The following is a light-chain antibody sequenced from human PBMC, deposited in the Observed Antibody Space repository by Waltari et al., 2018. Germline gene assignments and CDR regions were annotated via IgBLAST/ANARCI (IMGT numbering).Light chain of an antibody. Sequence: QSALPQPASVSGSPGPSITIPCTRTSSDVAAYHYFSWYQQHPGKVPKVMISDVNTRPSGVSNRFSGSKSGNTASLTISGLQSEDEADYYCSSFTSRRTLVFGGGTKLTVL. CDR2: DVN. CDR3: SSFTSRRTLV. J-gene: IGLJ2*01. CDR1: SSDVAAYHY. V-gene: IGLV2-14*01.